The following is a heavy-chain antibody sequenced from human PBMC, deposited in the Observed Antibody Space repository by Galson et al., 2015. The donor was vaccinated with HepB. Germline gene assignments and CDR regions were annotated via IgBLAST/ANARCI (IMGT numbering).Heavy chain of an antibody. D-gene: IGHD2-2*01. CDR2: ISSSSSYI. CDR3: ARAAWIVVPAATGDSWFDP. V-gene: IGHV3-21*01. CDR1: GFTFSSYS. J-gene: IGHJ5*02. Sequence: SLRLSCAASGFTFSSYSMNWVRQAPGKGLEWVSSISSSSSYIYYADSVKGRFTISRDNAKNSLYLQMNSLRAEDTAVYYCARAAWIVVPAATGDSWFDPWGQGTLVTVSS.